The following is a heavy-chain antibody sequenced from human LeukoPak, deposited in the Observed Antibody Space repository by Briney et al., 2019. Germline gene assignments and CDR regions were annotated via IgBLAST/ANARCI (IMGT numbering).Heavy chain of an antibody. V-gene: IGHV1-58*01. Sequence: ASVKVSCKASGFTFTSSAVPWVRQARGQRLEWIGWIAVGSGNTNYAQKLQERVTITRDMSTSTAYMELSSLRSEDTAVYYCAALDYDILTGYYKDYYFDYWGQGTLVTVSS. J-gene: IGHJ4*02. CDR1: GFTFTSSA. CDR2: IAVGSGNT. CDR3: AALDYDILTGYYKDYYFDY. D-gene: IGHD3-9*01.